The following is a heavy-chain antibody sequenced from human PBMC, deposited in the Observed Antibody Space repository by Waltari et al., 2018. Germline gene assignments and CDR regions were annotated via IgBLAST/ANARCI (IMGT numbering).Heavy chain of an antibody. CDR2: ISDSGVIT. Sequence: EEHLLESGGGLAQPGGSLRRSCAASGFNFISYAMSWVRQGPGKGLGGFSGISDSGVITKYAESGKGRFTGSRDNAKNTVFLHLNSLRAEDTAIYYCARHLYSIDYLELAKWGQGTLVTVSS. D-gene: IGHD3-22*01. V-gene: IGHV3-23*01. J-gene: IGHJ4*02. CDR3: ARHLYSIDYLELAK. CDR1: GFNFISYA.